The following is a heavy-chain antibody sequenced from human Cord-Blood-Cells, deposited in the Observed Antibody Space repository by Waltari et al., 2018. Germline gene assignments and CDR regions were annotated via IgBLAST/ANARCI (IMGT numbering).Heavy chain of an antibody. D-gene: IGHD4-4*01. Sequence: QVQLVQSGAEVKKPGSSVKVSCKASGGTFSSYAISWVRQAPGQGLEWMGRMLPILGIANYAQKFQGRVTITADKSTSTAYMELSSLRSEDTAVYYCARGYSNYGWFDPWGQGTLVTVSS. CDR1: GGTFSSYA. J-gene: IGHJ5*02. CDR3: ARGYSNYGWFDP. CDR2: MLPILGIA. V-gene: IGHV1-69*09.